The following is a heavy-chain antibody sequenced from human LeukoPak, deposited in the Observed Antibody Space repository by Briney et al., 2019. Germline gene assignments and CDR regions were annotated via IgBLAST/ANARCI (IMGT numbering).Heavy chain of an antibody. Sequence: PGRSLRLSCAASGFTFTNYGFYWVRQAPGKGPEWVALIWYDGSKKYYADSVKGRFTISRDNDKNTLYLQMNSLRAEDTALYYCARDAGNYDSGTSRFDYWGQGTLVTLSS. J-gene: IGHJ4*02. CDR1: GFTFTNYG. CDR2: IWYDGSKK. CDR3: ARDAGNYDSGTSRFDY. V-gene: IGHV3-33*01. D-gene: IGHD3-10*01.